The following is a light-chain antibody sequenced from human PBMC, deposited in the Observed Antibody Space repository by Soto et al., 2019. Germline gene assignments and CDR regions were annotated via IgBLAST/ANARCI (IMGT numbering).Light chain of an antibody. CDR3: CSYAGSSTYV. CDR1: SRDVGSYNL. CDR2: EGS. Sequence: QSALTQPASVSGSPGQSIAISCTGTSRDVGSYNLVSWYQQHPGKAPKVMIYEGSKRPSGVSDRFSGSKSGNTASLTISGLQADDEADYDCCSYAGSSTYVFGTGTKVTVL. J-gene: IGLJ1*01. V-gene: IGLV2-23*01.